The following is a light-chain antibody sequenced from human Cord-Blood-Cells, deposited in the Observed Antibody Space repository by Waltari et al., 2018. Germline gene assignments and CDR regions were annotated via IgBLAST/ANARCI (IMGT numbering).Light chain of an antibody. CDR3: SSYTSSSTLYV. J-gene: IGLJ1*01. CDR1: SRDVGGYNN. Sequence: QSALTQPASVSGSPGQSTTISCTGTSRDVGGYNNVSWYQQHPGKAPKLMIYEVSNRPSGVSNRFSGSKSGNTASLTISGLQAEDEADYYCSSYTSSSTLYVFGTGTKVTVL. V-gene: IGLV2-14*01. CDR2: EVS.